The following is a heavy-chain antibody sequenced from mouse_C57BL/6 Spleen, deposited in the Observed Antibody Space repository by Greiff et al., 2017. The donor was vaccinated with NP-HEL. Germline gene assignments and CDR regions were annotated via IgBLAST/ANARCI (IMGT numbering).Heavy chain of an antibody. J-gene: IGHJ3*01. CDR1: GFTFSDYG. V-gene: IGHV5-17*01. CDR3: ASGQLRLLFAY. Sequence: EVHLVESGGGLVKPGGSLKLSCAASGFTFSDYGMHWVRQAPEKGLEWVAYISSGSSTIYYADTVKGRFTISRDNAKNTLFLQMTSLRSEDTAMYYCASGQLRLLFAYWGQGTLVTVSA. CDR2: ISSGSSTI. D-gene: IGHD3-2*02.